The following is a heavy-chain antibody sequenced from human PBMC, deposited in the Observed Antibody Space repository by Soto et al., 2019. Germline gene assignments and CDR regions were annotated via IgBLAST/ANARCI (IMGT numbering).Heavy chain of an antibody. J-gene: IGHJ4*02. V-gene: IGHV1-69*06. D-gene: IGHD5-18*01. CDR3: ARDLIGYSYVLDY. Sequence: SVKVSCKASGGTFSSYAISWVRQAPGQGLEWMGGIIPIFGTANYAQKFQGRVTITADKSTSTAYMELSSLRSEDTAVYYCARDLIGYSYVLDYWGQGTLVTVSS. CDR2: IIPIFGTA. CDR1: GGTFSSYA.